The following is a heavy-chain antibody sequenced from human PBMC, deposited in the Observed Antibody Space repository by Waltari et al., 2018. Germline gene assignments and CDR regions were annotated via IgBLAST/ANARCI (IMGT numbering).Heavy chain of an antibody. Sequence: QVQESGPGLVKTSEPLSLTCTASGDSMRTTNYYWAWVRQSPERGLEWLGSVYYTGKSWYKPSLDSRVSLSVDSSKSLFSLRLRSLTAADTAVYFCTKSGNSYTNSNFFDPWGQGLLVTVSS. CDR3: TKSGNSYTNSNFFDP. J-gene: IGHJ5*02. CDR1: GDSMRTTNYY. CDR2: VYYTGKS. V-gene: IGHV4-39*02. D-gene: IGHD6-25*01.